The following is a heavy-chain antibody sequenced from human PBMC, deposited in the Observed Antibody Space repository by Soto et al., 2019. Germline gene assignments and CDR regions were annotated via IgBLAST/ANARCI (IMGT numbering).Heavy chain of an antibody. V-gene: IGHV3-23*01. CDR1: GFTFSSYA. CDR3: ANLWGGSYYRFFDY. Sequence: GESLKISCAASGFTFSSYAMSWVRQAPGKGLEWVSAISGSGGSTYYADSVKGRFTISRDNSKNTLYLQMNSLRAEDTAVYYCANLWGGSYYRFFDYWGQGTLVTVSS. J-gene: IGHJ4*02. D-gene: IGHD1-26*01. CDR2: ISGSGGST.